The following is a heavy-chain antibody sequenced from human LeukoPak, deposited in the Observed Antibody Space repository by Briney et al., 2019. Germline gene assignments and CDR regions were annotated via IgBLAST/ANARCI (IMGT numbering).Heavy chain of an antibody. CDR2: IKQDGSEK. J-gene: IGHJ4*02. Sequence: GGSLRLSCAASGFTFSSYAMSWVRQAPGKGLEWVANIKQDGSEKYYVDSVKGRFTISRDNAKNSLYLQMNSLRAEDTAVYYCGRDGSRDYFDYWGQGTLVTVSS. CDR3: GRDGSRDYFDY. V-gene: IGHV3-7*01. D-gene: IGHD6-13*01. CDR1: GFTFSSYA.